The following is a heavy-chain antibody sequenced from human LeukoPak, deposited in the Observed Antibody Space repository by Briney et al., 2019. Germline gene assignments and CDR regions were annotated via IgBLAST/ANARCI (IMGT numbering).Heavy chain of an antibody. CDR2: INPSGGST. J-gene: IGHJ4*02. V-gene: IGHV1-46*01. Sequence: ASAKVSCKASGYTFTNYYMHWVRQAPGQGLEWMGIINPSGGSTSSAQKFQGRVTMTRDTSTSTFYMELSSLRSGDTAVYYCARDHRDSSSSRGYYFDYWGQGTLVTVSS. D-gene: IGHD6-6*01. CDR3: ARDHRDSSSSRGYYFDY. CDR1: GYTFTNYY.